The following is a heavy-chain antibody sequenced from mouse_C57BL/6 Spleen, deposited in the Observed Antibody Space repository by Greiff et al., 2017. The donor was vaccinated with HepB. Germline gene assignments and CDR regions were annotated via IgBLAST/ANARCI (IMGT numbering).Heavy chain of an antibody. CDR1: GYTFTSYW. D-gene: IGHD1-1*01. Sequence: QVQLKQPGAELVRPGSSVKLSCKASGYTFTSYWMHWVQQRPIHGLEWIGNIDPSDSETHYNQKFKDKATLTVDKSSSTTYMQLSSLTSEDSAVYYCARGNYGSSYDYAMDYWGQGTSVTVSS. CDR2: IDPSDSET. J-gene: IGHJ4*01. V-gene: IGHV1-52*01. CDR3: ARGNYGSSYDYAMDY.